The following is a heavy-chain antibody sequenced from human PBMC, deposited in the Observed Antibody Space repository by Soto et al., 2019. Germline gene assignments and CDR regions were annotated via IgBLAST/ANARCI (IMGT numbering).Heavy chain of an antibody. J-gene: IGHJ6*02. D-gene: IGHD3-10*01. CDR2: IYHSGST. Sequence: PSETLSLTCAVSGYSISSGYYWGWIRQPPGKGLAWIGSIYHSGSTYYNPSLKSRVTISVDTSKNQFSLKLSSVTAADTAVYYCASAHGSGSYYKPHYYYGMDVWGQGTTVTVSS. CDR1: GYSISSGYY. CDR3: ASAHGSGSYYKPHYYYGMDV. V-gene: IGHV4-38-2*01.